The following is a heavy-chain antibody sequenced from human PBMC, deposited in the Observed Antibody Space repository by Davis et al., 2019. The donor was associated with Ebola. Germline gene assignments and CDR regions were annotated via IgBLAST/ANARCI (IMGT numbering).Heavy chain of an antibody. CDR2: IWHDGSSQ. CDR1: GFTFRSYA. J-gene: IGHJ4*02. D-gene: IGHD3-22*01. V-gene: IGHV3-33*01. Sequence: GESLKISCAASGFTFRSYAMHWVRQAPGKGLEWVAVIWHDGSSQHYAESVKGRFTISRDNAKNSLYLQMNSLRAEDTAVYYCARESYYYDSSGYYYDFDYWGQGTLVTVSS. CDR3: ARESYYYDSSGYYYDFDY.